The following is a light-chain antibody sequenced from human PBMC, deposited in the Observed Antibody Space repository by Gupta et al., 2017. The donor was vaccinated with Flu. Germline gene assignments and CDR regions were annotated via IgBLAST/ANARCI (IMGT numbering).Light chain of an antibody. Sequence: IVLTQSPATLSLSPWERAPLSCRASESVRSFLAWYQQKPGQAPRLLIYDASNRAGGIPARFSGSGSGTAFTLTSSSREPEDFAVYYWQERSTSVTFGGGTKVEI. CDR2: DAS. V-gene: IGKV3-11*01. J-gene: IGKJ4*01. CDR3: QERSTSVT. CDR1: ESVRSF.